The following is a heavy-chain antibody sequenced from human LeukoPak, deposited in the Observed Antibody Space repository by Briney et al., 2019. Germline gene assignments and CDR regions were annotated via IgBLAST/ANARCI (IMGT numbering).Heavy chain of an antibody. D-gene: IGHD3-22*01. J-gene: IGHJ4*02. CDR2: IYTRGST. CDR3: ASGGYYYDSSVFGFVLRDY. V-gene: IGHV4-61*02. CDR1: GGSISSGSYY. Sequence: KSSETLSLTCTVSGGSISSGSYYWSWIRQPAGKGLEWIGRIYTRGSTNYNPSLKSRVTISVDPSKNQFSLKLSSVTAADTAVYYCASGGYYYDSSVFGFVLRDYWGQGTLVTVSS.